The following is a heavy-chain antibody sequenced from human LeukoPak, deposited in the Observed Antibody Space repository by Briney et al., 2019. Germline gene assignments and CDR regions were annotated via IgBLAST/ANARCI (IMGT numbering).Heavy chain of an antibody. CDR3: ARPVTGFSDYGY. Sequence: GGSLRLSCAASGFTFNNLAMSWFRQAPGKGLGGVSAISGGGGSTYYADSVKGRFTISRDNSKNTLYLQMNSLRVEDTAVYYCARPVTGFSDYGYWGQGTLVTVSS. CDR1: GFTFNNLA. CDR2: ISGGGGST. J-gene: IGHJ4*02. D-gene: IGHD4-17*01. V-gene: IGHV3-23*01.